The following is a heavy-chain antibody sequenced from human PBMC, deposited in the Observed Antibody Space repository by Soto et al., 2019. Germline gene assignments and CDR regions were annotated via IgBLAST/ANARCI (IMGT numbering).Heavy chain of an antibody. D-gene: IGHD3-3*01. CDR1: GFTFDDYA. V-gene: IGHV3-9*01. J-gene: IGHJ4*02. CDR3: AKAGFWSGYYSLVDY. Sequence: EVQLVESGGGLVQPGRSLRLSCAASGFTFDDYAMHWVRQAPGKGLEWVSGISWNSGSIGDADSVKGRFTISRDNAKNSLYLQMNSLRAEDTALYYCAKAGFWSGYYSLVDYWGQGTLVTVSS. CDR2: ISWNSGSI.